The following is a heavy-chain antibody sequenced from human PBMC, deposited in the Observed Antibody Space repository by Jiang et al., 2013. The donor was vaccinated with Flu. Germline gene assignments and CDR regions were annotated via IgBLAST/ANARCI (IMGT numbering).Heavy chain of an antibody. D-gene: IGHD2-15*01. V-gene: IGHV2-5*01. CDR1: GFSLSTSGVG. Sequence: PTQTLTLTCTFSGFSLSTSGVGXGWIRQPPGKALEWLALIYWNDDKRYSPSLKSRLTITKDTSKNQVVLTMTNMDPVDTATYYCAHWLIGYCSGGSCYRDAFDIWGQGTMVTVSS. CDR3: AHWLIGYCSGGSCYRDAFDI. J-gene: IGHJ3*02. CDR2: IYWNDDK.